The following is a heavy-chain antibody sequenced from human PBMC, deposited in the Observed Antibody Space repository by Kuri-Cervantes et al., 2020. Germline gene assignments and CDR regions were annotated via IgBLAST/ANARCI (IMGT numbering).Heavy chain of an antibody. CDR2: FDPEDGET. J-gene: IGHJ3*01. Sequence: ASVKVSCKVSGYTLTELSMHWVRQAPGKGLEWMGGFDPEDGETIYAQKFQGRVTMTADTSTTTAYMELRSLRSDDTAVYYCARDGNLVADFWGQGTMVTVSS. CDR3: ARDGNLVADF. CDR1: GYTLTELS. V-gene: IGHV1-24*01.